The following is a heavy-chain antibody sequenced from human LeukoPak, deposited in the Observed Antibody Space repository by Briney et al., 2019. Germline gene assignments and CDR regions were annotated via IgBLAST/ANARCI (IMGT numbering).Heavy chain of an antibody. D-gene: IGHD5-12*01. CDR2: ISAYNGNT. V-gene: IGHV1-18*01. CDR3: ARDRRLSHSAGHYSGCSFNY. J-gene: IGHJ4*02. Sequence: ASVKVSCKASGYTFTSYGISWVRQAPGQGLEWMGWISAYNGNTNYAQKLQGRVTMTTDTSTSTAYMELRSLRSDDTAVYYCARDRRLSHSAGHYSGCSFNYWGQGTLVTVSS. CDR1: GYTFTSYG.